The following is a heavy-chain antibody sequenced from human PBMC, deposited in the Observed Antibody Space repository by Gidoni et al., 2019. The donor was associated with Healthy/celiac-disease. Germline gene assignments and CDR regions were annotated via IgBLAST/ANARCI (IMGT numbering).Heavy chain of an antibody. CDR1: GYSISSGYY. CDR3: ASGYSSGWYGY. Sequence: QVQLQESGPGLVKPSETLSLPCAVSGYSISSGYYWGWIRQPPGKGLEWIGSIYHSGSTYYNPSLKSRVTISVDTSKNQFSLKLSSVTAADTAVYYCASGYSSGWYGYWGQGTLVTVSS. V-gene: IGHV4-38-2*01. D-gene: IGHD6-19*01. CDR2: IYHSGST. J-gene: IGHJ4*02.